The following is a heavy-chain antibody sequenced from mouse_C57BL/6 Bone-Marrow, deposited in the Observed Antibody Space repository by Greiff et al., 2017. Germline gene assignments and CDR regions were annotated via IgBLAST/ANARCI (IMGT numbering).Heavy chain of an antibody. D-gene: IGHD1-1*01. CDR1: GFTFSSYA. V-gene: IGHV5-4*01. J-gene: IGHJ3*01. CDR3: ERESYYCGSSAFAY. CDR2: ISDGGSYI. Sequence: EVKLMESGGGLVKPGGSLKLSCAASGFTFSSYAMSWVRQTPEKRLEWVATISDGGSYIYYPDNVKGRFTISRANAKNNLYLQMNNLKSEDTAMYYYERESYYCGSSAFAYWGQGTLVTVSA.